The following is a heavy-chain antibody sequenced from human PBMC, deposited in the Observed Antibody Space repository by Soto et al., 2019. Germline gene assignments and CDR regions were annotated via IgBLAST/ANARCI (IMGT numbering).Heavy chain of an antibody. Sequence: EVQLLESGGGLVQRRASLRLSCEASGFSFIGFAMSWVRQAPGKGLEWVSAISGSGHNTYYTQTLKGRFTISRDNSKNTLDQQVKSVCVEDTAVNYCVTWGYCVSDFTACSGYYCFPGVDAWGQGTTVTVSS. V-gene: IGHV3-23*01. CDR1: GFSFIGFA. D-gene: IGHD3-10*02. J-gene: IGHJ6*02. CDR3: VTWGYCVSDFTACSGYYCFPGVDA. CDR2: ISGSGHNT.